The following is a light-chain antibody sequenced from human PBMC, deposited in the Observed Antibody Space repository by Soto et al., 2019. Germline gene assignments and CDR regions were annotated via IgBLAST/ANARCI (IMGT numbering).Light chain of an antibody. CDR3: QAWDSSTYVA. CDR2: QDS. V-gene: IGLV3-1*01. Sequence: SYALTQPPSVSVSPGQTASITCSGDKLGDKYACWYQQKPGQSPVLVIYQDSKRPSGIPERFSGSNSGNTATLTISGTQAMDEADYYCQAWDSSTYVAFGGGTKVTVL. J-gene: IGLJ2*01. CDR1: KLGDKY.